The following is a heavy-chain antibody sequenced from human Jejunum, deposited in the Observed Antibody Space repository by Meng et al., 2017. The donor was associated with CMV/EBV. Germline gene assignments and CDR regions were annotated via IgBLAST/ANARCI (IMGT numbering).Heavy chain of an antibody. Sequence: TSYFWPWIRPPPGKGLEWLGYVYYDGGSTNYNPSLKSRVTISVDSPENQFSLKLTSVTAADTAVYYCARVPAELGSSSSSYYFDSWGQGTLVTVSS. CDR2: VYYDGGST. J-gene: IGHJ4*02. V-gene: IGHV4-59*01. D-gene: IGHD6-13*01. CDR3: ARVPAELGSSSSSYYFDS. CDR1: TSYF.